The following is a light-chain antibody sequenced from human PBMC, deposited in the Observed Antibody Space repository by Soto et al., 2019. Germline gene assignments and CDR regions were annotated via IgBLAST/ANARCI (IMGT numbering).Light chain of an antibody. V-gene: IGKV1-5*01. CDR1: QSVGSW. CDR3: QQYDDYSWNT. CDR2: DAS. J-gene: IGKJ1*01. Sequence: DIQLTQSPSTLSASVGDRVTITCRASQSVGSWLAWYQQRPGKAPRLLIYDASSLDSGVPARFSGSGSGTEFTLTVSSLQPDDFATYYCQQYDDYSWNTFGQGTKV.